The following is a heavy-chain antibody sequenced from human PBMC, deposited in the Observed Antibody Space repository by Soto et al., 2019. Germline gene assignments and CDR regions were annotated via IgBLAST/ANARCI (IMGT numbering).Heavy chain of an antibody. CDR3: ARELDPYYYGSSGYDPLFDY. CDR2: ISAYSGNT. Sequence: ASVKVSCKASGYTFTSYGISWVRQAPGQGLEWMGWISAYSGNTNYAQKLQGRVTMTTDTSTSTAYMELRSLRSDDTAVYYCARELDPYYYGSSGYDPLFDYWGQGTLVTVSS. J-gene: IGHJ4*02. CDR1: GYTFTSYG. D-gene: IGHD3-22*01. V-gene: IGHV1-18*01.